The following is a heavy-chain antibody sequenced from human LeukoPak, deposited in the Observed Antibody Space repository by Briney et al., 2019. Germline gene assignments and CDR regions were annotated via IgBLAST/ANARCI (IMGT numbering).Heavy chain of an antibody. CDR1: GFTFSNYA. V-gene: IGHV3-30*02. J-gene: IGHJ4*02. Sequence: GGSLRLSCAASGFTFSNYAMNWVRQAPGKGLEWVAFTFYDGSKKYYADSVKGRFTISRDNSKNTLYLQMNSLRAEDTALYYCAKDKMATTGIYWGQGTLVTVSS. CDR2: TFYDGSKK. CDR3: AKDKMATTGIY. D-gene: IGHD5-24*01.